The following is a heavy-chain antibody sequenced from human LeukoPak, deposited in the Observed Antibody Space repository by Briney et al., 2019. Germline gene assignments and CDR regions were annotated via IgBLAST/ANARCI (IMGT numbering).Heavy chain of an antibody. D-gene: IGHD2-21*02. CDR3: ARVTVIYYYMDV. J-gene: IGHJ6*03. Sequence: SETLSLTCTVSGYSISSGYYWGWIRQPPGKGLEWIGSIYHSGSTYYNPSLKSRVTISVDTSKNQFSLKLSSVTAADTAVYYCARVTVIYYYMDVWGKGTTVTVSS. CDR2: IYHSGST. CDR1: GYSISSGYY. V-gene: IGHV4-38-2*02.